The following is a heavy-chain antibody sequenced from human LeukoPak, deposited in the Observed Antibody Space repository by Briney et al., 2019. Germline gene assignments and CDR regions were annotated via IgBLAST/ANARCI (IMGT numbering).Heavy chain of an antibody. Sequence: GESLKISCKGSGYSFTTYWIGWVRQMPGKGLEWIGIIYPGDSDTRYSPSFQGQVTISADKSISTAYLQWSNLKASDTAMYYCAGGKRYSSSWYLDGWGQGTLVPVP. CDR3: AGGKRYSSSWYLDG. CDR2: IYPGDSDT. D-gene: IGHD6-13*01. CDR1: GYSFTTYW. V-gene: IGHV5-51*01. J-gene: IGHJ4*02.